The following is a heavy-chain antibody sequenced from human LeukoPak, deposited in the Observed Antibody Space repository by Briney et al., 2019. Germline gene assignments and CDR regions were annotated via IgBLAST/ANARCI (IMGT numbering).Heavy chain of an antibody. J-gene: IGHJ4*02. CDR1: GDSFNEYY. CDR2: IYHNGNS. Sequence: PSETLSLTCSVFGDSFNEYYWTWVRQPPGKGLQWIGYIYHNGNSNYNPSLKGRLTISVDTAKNQFSLQLTSVTAADTAVYYCARDGGLQSHFDYWGQGALVTVSS. CDR3: ARDGGLQSHFDY. D-gene: IGHD5-24*01. V-gene: IGHV4-59*01.